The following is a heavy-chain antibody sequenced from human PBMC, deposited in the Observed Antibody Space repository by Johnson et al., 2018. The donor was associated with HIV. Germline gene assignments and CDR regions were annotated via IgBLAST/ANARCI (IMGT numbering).Heavy chain of an antibody. D-gene: IGHD3-22*01. CDR2: IKQDGSEK. CDR3: ARELDGSGYHPAVAAFDI. Sequence: VQLVESGGGVVQPGGSLRLSCAASEFTFSYYWMTWVRQAPGKGLEWVANIKQDGSEKYYVDSVKGRFTISRDNAKNSLYLQMNSLRVEDTAVYYCARELDGSGYHPAVAAFDIWGQGTLVTVSS. V-gene: IGHV3-7*05. CDR1: EFTFSYYW. J-gene: IGHJ3*02.